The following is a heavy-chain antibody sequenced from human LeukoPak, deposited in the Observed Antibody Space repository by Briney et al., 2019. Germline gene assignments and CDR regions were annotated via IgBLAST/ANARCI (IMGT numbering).Heavy chain of an antibody. J-gene: IGHJ5*02. CDR3: ARLSSLITMVRGVIIVAYWFDP. V-gene: IGHV4-34*01. CDR2: INHSGSA. Sequence: PSETLSLTCAVHGGSFSAYYWSWIRQSPEKGLEWIGEINHSGSANYNPSLKGRVTISVDTSKNQFSLKLSSVTAADTAVYYCARLSSLITMVRGVIIVAYWFDPWGQGTLVTVSS. CDR1: GGSFSAYY. D-gene: IGHD3-10*01.